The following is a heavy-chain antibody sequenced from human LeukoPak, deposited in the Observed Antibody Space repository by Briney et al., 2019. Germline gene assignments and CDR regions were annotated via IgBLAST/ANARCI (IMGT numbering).Heavy chain of an antibody. D-gene: IGHD3-10*01. V-gene: IGHV4-39*07. Sequence: PSETLSLTCTVSGGSISSSSYYWGWIRQPPGKGLEWIGSIYYSGSTYYNPSLKSRVTISVDTSKNQFSLKLSSVTAADTAVYYCSLGAYGSGSYYNVARFDYWGQGTLVTVSS. CDR1: GGSISSSSYY. J-gene: IGHJ4*02. CDR2: IYYSGST. CDR3: SLGAYGSGSYYNVARFDY.